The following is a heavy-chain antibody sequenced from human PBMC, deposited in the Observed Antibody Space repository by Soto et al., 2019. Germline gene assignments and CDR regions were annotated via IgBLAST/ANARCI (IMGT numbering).Heavy chain of an antibody. J-gene: IGHJ4*02. CDR2: IKQDGSDK. CDR1: GLTLRSYW. Sequence: PGGSRRLSCAASGLTLRSYWMTWVRQAPGKGLEWVANIKQDGSDKYYAGSVKGRFTISRDNAKNSLYLQMSSLRAEDTAMYYCARDDGDYVGQGTLVTV. V-gene: IGHV3-7*03. CDR3: ARDDGDY.